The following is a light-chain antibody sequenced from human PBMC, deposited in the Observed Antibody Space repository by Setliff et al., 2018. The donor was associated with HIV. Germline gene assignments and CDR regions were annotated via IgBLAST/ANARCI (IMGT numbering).Light chain of an antibody. CDR3: SSYAGNKTFAFVI. CDR2: DVN. J-gene: IGLJ2*01. CDR1: SSDVGGYNF. V-gene: IGLV2-11*01. Sequence: QSVLTQPRSVSGSPGQSVTISCSGTSSDVGGYNFVSWYQQQPGKGPKLLIYDVNNRPSGVPDRFSGSKSGNTASLNISGLQDEDDGDYYCSSYAGNKTFAFVIFGGGTKVTVL.